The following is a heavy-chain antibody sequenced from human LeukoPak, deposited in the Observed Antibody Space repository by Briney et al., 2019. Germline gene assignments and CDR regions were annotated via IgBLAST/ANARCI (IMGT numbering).Heavy chain of an antibody. V-gene: IGHV3-74*01. Sequence: GGSLRLSFAASGFTFSSYWMHWVRQAPGKGLVWVSRINSDGSSTSYADSVEGRFTISRDNAKNTLYLQMNSLRAEDTAVYYCARMDSSGYTYFDYWGQGTLVTVSS. CDR2: INSDGSST. CDR3: ARMDSSGYTYFDY. D-gene: IGHD3-22*01. CDR1: GFTFSSYW. J-gene: IGHJ4*02.